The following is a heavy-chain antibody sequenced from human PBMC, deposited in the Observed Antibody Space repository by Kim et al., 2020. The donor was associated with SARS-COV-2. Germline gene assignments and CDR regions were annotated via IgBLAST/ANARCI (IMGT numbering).Heavy chain of an antibody. D-gene: IGHD2-15*01. J-gene: IGHJ4*02. V-gene: IGHV1-69*13. CDR3: ARVGYWAVNRGFFDY. Sequence: SVKVSCKASGGTFSSYAISWVRQAPGQGLEWTGGIIPIFGTANYAQKFQGRVTITADESTSTAYMELSSLRSEDTAVYYCARVGYWAVNRGFFDYWGQGTLVTVSS. CDR1: GGTFSSYA. CDR2: IIPIFGTA.